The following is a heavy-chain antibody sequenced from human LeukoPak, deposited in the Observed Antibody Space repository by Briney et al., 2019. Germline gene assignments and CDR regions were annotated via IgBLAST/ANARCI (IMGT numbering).Heavy chain of an antibody. Sequence: PGGSLRLSCAASGFTFSSYWMHWVRQAPGKGLVWVSRINRDGGITTYADSVEGRFTISRDNAKNTLYLQMNSLRAEDTAVYYCASKGTCYASGSLDYWGQGTLVTVSS. J-gene: IGHJ4*02. V-gene: IGHV3-74*01. CDR2: INRDGGIT. CDR3: ASKGTCYASGSLDY. D-gene: IGHD3-10*01. CDR1: GFTFSSYW.